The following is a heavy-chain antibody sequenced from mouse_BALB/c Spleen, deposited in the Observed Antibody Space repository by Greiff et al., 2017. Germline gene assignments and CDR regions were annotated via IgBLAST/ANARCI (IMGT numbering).Heavy chain of an antibody. V-gene: IGHV3-3*02. CDR2: TFYSGFT. CDR3: ARYRYDYAMDY. J-gene: IGHJ4*01. D-gene: IGHD2-14*01. Sequence: FPGNKLEYIGNTFYSGFTYYYPSLESRTYITRDTSKNQFSLKLSSVTTEDTATYYCARYRYDYAMDYWGQGTSVTVSS.